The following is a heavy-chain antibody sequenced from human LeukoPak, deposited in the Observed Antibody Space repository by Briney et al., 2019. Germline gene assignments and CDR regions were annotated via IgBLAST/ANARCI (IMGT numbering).Heavy chain of an antibody. Sequence: PGGSLRLSCAASGFTFSSYAMHWVRQAPGKGLEWVSGINWNGGSTGYADSVKGRFTISRDNSKNTLYLQMNSLRAEDTAVYYCAKGKNDYGDPQAFDYWGQGTLVTVSS. CDR3: AKGKNDYGDPQAFDY. J-gene: IGHJ4*02. CDR2: INWNGGST. CDR1: GFTFSSYA. V-gene: IGHV3-NL1*01. D-gene: IGHD4-17*01.